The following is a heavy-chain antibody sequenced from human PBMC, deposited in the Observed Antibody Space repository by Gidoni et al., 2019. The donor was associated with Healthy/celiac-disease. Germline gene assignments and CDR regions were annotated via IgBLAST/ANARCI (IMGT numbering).Heavy chain of an antibody. V-gene: IGHV1-2*06. Sequence: QVQLVQSGAEVNKPGASVKVSFKASAFTFTCYYLHWVQQAPGHGLEWMGRINPNSGGTNYAQKFQGRVTMTRDTSISTAYMELSRLRSDYTAVYYCASVLITMIVERGAFDIWGQGTMVTVSS. CDR2: INPNSGGT. CDR1: AFTFTCYY. J-gene: IGHJ3*02. CDR3: ASVLITMIVERGAFDI. D-gene: IGHD3-22*01.